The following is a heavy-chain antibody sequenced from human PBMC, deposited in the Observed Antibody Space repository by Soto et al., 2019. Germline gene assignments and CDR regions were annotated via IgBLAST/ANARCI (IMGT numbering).Heavy chain of an antibody. CDR3: AKCGDPSFGFYYYYMDF. V-gene: IGHV3-48*01. D-gene: IGHD4-17*01. J-gene: IGHJ6*03. Sequence: PGGSLRLSCAASGFTFSSYSMNWVRQAPGKGLEWVSYISSSSSTIYYADSVKGRFTISRDNAKNSLYLQMNSLRAEDTAVYYCAKCGDPSFGFYYYYMDFWGKGTTVTVPS. CDR2: ISSSSSTI. CDR1: GFTFSSYS.